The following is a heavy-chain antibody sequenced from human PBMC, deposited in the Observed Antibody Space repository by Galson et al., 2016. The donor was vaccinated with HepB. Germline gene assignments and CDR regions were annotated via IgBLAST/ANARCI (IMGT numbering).Heavy chain of an antibody. CDR1: GFSISHSG. D-gene: IGHD3-22*01. J-gene: IGHJ5*02. V-gene: IGHV3-30*03. Sequence: SLRLSCAASGFSISHSGFHWVRQAPDKGLEWVAAMLYDGSSEKYADSVKGRFTISRDNSKNTVYLQMNSLRREDTAVYYCTRDDSSGYFDPWGQGALVTVSS. CDR2: MLYDGSSE. CDR3: TRDDSSGYFDP.